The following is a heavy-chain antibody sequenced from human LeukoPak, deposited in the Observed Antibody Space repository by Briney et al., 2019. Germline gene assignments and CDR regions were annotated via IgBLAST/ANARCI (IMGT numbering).Heavy chain of an antibody. D-gene: IGHD3-16*01. J-gene: IGHJ2*01. CDR2: IYHYSGST. Sequence: SETLSLTCTVSGVSVSSGSFYWSWIRQPPGKGLEWIGYIYHYSGSTNYNPSLKSRVTISVDTSKNQFSPHLNSVTAVDTAVYYCARAPLYDSSGGDLWGRGTLVTVSS. CDR3: ARAPLYDSSGGDL. V-gene: IGHV4-61*01. CDR1: GVSVSSGSFY.